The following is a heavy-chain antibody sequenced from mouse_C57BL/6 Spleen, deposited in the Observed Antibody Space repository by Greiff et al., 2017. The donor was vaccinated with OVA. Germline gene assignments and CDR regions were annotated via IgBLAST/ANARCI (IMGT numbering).Heavy chain of an antibody. CDR2: IYPGDGDT. CDR1: GYTFTSYW. V-gene: IGHV1-55*01. CDR3: ARSYSSVFAY. Sequence: VQLQQPGAELVKPGASVKMSCKASGYTFTSYWITWVKQRPGQGLEWIGQIYPGDGDTNYNGKFKGKATLTVDTSSSTAYMQLSSLTSEDSAVYYCARSYSSVFAYWGQGTLVTVSA. J-gene: IGHJ3*01. D-gene: IGHD3-2*02.